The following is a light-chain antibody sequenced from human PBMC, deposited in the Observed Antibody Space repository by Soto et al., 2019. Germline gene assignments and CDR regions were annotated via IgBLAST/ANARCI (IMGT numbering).Light chain of an antibody. CDR1: SSDVGAYNY. Sequence: QSVLTQPRSVSGSPGQSVTISCTGTSSDVGAYNYVSWYQQHPGKAPKLMIYDVRKRPSGVPDRFSASKSGSTASLTISGLQADDEAEYYCCSYAGSYVWVFGGGTKLTVL. V-gene: IGLV2-11*01. CDR2: DVR. J-gene: IGLJ3*02. CDR3: CSYAGSYVWV.